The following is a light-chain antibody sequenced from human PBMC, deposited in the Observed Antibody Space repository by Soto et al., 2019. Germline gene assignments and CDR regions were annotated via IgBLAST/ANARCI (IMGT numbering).Light chain of an antibody. V-gene: IGKV3-20*01. J-gene: IGKJ2*01. Sequence: EIVLTQSPGTLSLSPRESATLSCRDNQSFSTNYLAWYQHKAGQAPRLLIYGASTRATGIPDRFSGSGSGTDYTLTISRLEPEDFAVYYCQQYASSMVYTFGQGTKLEVK. CDR2: GAS. CDR3: QQYASSMVYT. CDR1: QSFSTNY.